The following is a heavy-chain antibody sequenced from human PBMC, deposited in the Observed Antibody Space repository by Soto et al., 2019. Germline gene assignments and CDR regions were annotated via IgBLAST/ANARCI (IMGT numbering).Heavy chain of an antibody. J-gene: IGHJ4*02. CDR3: ARDDYGGNFDY. Sequence: QVQLVESGGGVVQPGRSLRLSCAASGFTFSSYGMHWVRQAPGKGLEWVAVIWYDGSNKYYADSVKGRFTISRDNSKNTLYLQMNSLRAEDTAVYYCARDDYGGNFDYWGQGNLVTVSS. D-gene: IGHD4-17*01. CDR1: GFTFSSYG. V-gene: IGHV3-33*01. CDR2: IWYDGSNK.